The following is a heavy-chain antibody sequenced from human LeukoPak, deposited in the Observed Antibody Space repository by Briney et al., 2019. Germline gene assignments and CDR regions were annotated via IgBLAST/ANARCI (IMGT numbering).Heavy chain of an antibody. Sequence: RGSLRLSCAASGFTFSSYWMNWVRQAPGKGLEWVANIKHDGSDKYYPDSVKGRFTISRDNTKKSLYLQMNSLTADDTAVYYCVRGSIWSPDNWGQGTLVTVSS. CDR3: VRGSIWSPDN. CDR2: IKHDGSDK. J-gene: IGHJ4*02. V-gene: IGHV3-7*04. CDR1: GFTFSSYW. D-gene: IGHD3-10*01.